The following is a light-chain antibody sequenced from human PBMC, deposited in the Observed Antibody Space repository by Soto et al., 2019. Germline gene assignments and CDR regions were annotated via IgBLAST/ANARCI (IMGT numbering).Light chain of an antibody. CDR1: QSVSSS. CDR3: QQYNNGPPET. J-gene: IGKJ1*01. V-gene: IGKV3-15*01. CDR2: GAS. Sequence: IVLTQSPGTLSLSPWARATLSCRSSQSVSSSSLAWYQQKPGQAPRLLIYGASTRATGIPARFSGSGSGTEFTLTISSLQSEDFAVYYCQQYNNGPPETFGQGTKVDTK.